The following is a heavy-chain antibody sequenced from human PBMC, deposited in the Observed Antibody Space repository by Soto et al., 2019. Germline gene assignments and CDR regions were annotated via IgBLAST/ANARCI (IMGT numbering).Heavy chain of an antibody. CDR1: GGSISSGGYY. CDR3: ARASTPHFYYAMDV. J-gene: IGHJ6*02. CDR2: IYYSGST. Sequence: PSETLSLTCTVSGGSISSGGYYWSWIRQHPGKGLEWIGYIYYSGSTFYNPSLKSRVTISIDTSENQFSLKMTSVSAADTAMYYCARASTPHFYYAMDVWGQGTTVTVSS. V-gene: IGHV4-31*03.